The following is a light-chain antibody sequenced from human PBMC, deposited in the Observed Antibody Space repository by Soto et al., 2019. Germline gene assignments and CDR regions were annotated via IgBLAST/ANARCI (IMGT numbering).Light chain of an antibody. CDR3: QQYYSTPIT. Sequence: DIVMTQSPDSLAVSLGERATINCKSSQSVLYSSNNKNYLAWYQQKLGQPPKLLIYWASTRESGVPHRFSGSGAGTDFTLTISSLQAEDVAVYYCQQYYSTPITFGQGTRLEIK. J-gene: IGKJ5*01. CDR1: QSVLYSSNNKNY. V-gene: IGKV4-1*01. CDR2: WAS.